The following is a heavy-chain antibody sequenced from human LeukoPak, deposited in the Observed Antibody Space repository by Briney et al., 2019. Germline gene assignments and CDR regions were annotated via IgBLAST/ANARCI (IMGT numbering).Heavy chain of an antibody. CDR3: AKVLIYCSSTSCPLGY. J-gene: IGHJ4*02. CDR1: GFTFSSYA. CDR2: ISGSGGST. Sequence: GGSLRLSCAASGFTFSSYAMSWVRQAPGKGLEWVSAISGSGGSTYYADSVKGRFTISRDNSKNTLYLQMNSLRAEDTAVYYCAKVLIYCSSTSCPLGYWGQGTLVTVSS. V-gene: IGHV3-23*01. D-gene: IGHD2-2*01.